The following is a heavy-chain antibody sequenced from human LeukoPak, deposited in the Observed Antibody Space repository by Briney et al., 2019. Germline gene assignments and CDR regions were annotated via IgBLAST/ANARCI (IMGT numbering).Heavy chain of an antibody. CDR2: IIPIFGTA. V-gene: IGHV1-69*06. Sequence: SVKVSCKASGGTFSSYAISWVRQAPGQGLEWMGGIIPIFGTANYAQKFQGRVTITADKSTSTAYMELSSLRSEDTAVYYCATEVSYQGFDYWGQGTLATVSS. J-gene: IGHJ4*02. CDR1: GGTFSSYA. CDR3: ATEVSYQGFDY. D-gene: IGHD1-26*01.